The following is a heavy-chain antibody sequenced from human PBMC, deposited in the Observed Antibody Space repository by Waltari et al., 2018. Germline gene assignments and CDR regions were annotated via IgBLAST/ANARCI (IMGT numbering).Heavy chain of an antibody. CDR3: VREIRGTGYFPDAFDI. CDR2: ISSVGTTI. D-gene: IGHD3-9*01. CDR1: GAIFGTYS. J-gene: IGHJ3*02. Sequence: EEQLVESGGGWVQPGGSLRLSCARWGAIFGTYSRNGVRQAPGKGLEWISYISSVGTTIYYADSVKGRVTISRDNAKNSLHLQMNSLRAEDTAVYYCVREIRGTGYFPDAFDIWGQGTMVSVSS. V-gene: IGHV3-48*01.